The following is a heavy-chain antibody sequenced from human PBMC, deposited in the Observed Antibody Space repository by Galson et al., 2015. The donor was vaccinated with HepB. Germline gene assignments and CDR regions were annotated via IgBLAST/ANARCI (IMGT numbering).Heavy chain of an antibody. J-gene: IGHJ6*02. CDR1: GFSLSTSGMC. Sequence: PARVTPTQTLTLTCTFSGFSLSTSGMCVSWIRQPPGKALEWLARTDWDDDKYYSTSLKTRLTIAKDTSKNQVVRTMTNMDPEDTATYNCARRRGYYDGRDVWGQGTTVTVSS. V-gene: IGHV2-70*11. CDR3: ARRRGYYDGRDV. CDR2: TDWDDDK.